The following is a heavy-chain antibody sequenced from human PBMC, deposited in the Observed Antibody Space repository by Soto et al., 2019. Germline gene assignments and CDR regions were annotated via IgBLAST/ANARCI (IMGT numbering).Heavy chain of an antibody. V-gene: IGHV4-59*01. Sequence: SETLSLTCTVSGGSISSYYWSWIRQPPGKGLEWIGYIYYSGSTNYNPSLKSRVTISVDTSKNQFSLKLSSVTAADTAVYYCARVLSGYYPRSAFDIWGQGTMVTVSS. D-gene: IGHD3-3*01. J-gene: IGHJ3*02. CDR2: IYYSGST. CDR1: GGSISSYY. CDR3: ARVLSGYYPRSAFDI.